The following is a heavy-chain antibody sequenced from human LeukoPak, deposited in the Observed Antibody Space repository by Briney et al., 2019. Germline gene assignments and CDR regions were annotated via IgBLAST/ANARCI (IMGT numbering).Heavy chain of an antibody. V-gene: IGHV3-7*03. J-gene: IGHJ3*02. CDR2: IKEDGSET. CDR3: ARVEILRDAFDI. D-gene: IGHD2-15*01. Sequence: GESLRLSCAASGFTFKKYWMNWVRQVPGKGLECLANIKEDGSETYYADSVKGRFTISRDNSKNTLYLQMNSLRAEDTAVYYCARVEILRDAFDIWGQGTMVTVSS. CDR1: GFTFKKYW.